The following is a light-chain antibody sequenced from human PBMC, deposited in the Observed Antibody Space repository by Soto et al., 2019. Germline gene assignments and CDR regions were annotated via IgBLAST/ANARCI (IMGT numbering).Light chain of an antibody. CDR2: GAS. CDR3: QQYVGSPPFT. Sequence: EIVLTQSPGTLSLSPGERATLSCRASQSVSRSYLACYQQKPGQAPRLLIYGASSRATGIPDRVSGSGSGTDFTLTISKLEPEDSAVYYCQQYVGSPPFTFGPGTKVDIK. J-gene: IGKJ3*01. CDR1: QSVSRSY. V-gene: IGKV3-20*01.